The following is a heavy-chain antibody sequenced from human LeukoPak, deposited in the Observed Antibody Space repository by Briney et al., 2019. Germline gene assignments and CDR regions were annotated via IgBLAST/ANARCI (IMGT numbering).Heavy chain of an antibody. CDR2: FSGSGYIT. CDR3: AKVSRIAARYYYGMDV. CDR1: GFTFSSHA. V-gene: IGHV3-23*01. J-gene: IGHJ6*02. Sequence: GGSLRLSCAASGFTFSSHAMSWVRQAPGKGLEWVSTFSGSGYITYADSVKGRFTISRDNSKNTLYLQMNSLRAEDTAVYYCAKVSRIAARYYYGMDVWGQGTTVTVSS. D-gene: IGHD6-6*01.